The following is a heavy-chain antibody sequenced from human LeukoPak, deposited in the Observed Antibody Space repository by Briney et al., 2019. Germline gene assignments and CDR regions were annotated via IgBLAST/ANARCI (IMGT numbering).Heavy chain of an antibody. V-gene: IGHV4-59*01. CDR1: GGSISSYY. Sequence: SETLSLTCTVSGGSISSYYWSWIRQPPGKGLEWIGYIYYSGSTNYKPSLKSRVTISVDTSKNRFSLKLSSVTAADTAVYYCARGGYYGSGNDFRFDPWGQGTLVTVSS. CDR2: IYYSGST. CDR3: ARGGYYGSGNDFRFDP. D-gene: IGHD3-10*01. J-gene: IGHJ5*02.